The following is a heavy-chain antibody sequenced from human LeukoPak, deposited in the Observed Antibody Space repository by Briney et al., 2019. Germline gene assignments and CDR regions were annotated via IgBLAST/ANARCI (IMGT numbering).Heavy chain of an antibody. D-gene: IGHD3-10*01. V-gene: IGHV1-8*01. Sequence: ASVKVSCKASGYTFASYDINWVRQATGQGLEWMGWMNPNSGNTGYAQKFQGRVTMTRNTSISTAYMELGSLRSEDTAVYYCARASGHYYGSGSYLNDFDYWGQGTLVTVSS. J-gene: IGHJ4*02. CDR2: MNPNSGNT. CDR3: ARASGHYYGSGSYLNDFDY. CDR1: GYTFASYD.